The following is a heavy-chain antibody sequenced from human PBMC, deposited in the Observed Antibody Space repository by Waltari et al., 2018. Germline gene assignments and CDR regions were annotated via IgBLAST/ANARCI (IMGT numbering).Heavy chain of an antibody. CDR3: AKDGDYSLTEYDAFDV. Sequence: VQLLESGGGVVQPGGSLRLSCAASGFIFSSHGMHWVRQIPGKGLEWVAFISFDGKKSFDADSVRGRFTISRDNSNNIVFLQMNSLRPEDSGVYYCAKDGDYSLTEYDAFDVWGQGTVVTVSP. D-gene: IGHD4-17*01. CDR2: ISFDGKKS. V-gene: IGHV3-30*02. CDR1: GFIFSSHG. J-gene: IGHJ3*01.